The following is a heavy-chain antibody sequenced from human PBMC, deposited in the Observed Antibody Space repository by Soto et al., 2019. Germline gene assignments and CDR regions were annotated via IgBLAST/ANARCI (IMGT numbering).Heavy chain of an antibody. CDR3: VRYRSRDYYYGMDV. CDR1: GYSFDNYW. V-gene: IGHV5-51*01. CDR2: IYPGDSDR. Sequence: GESLKISCKGSGYSFDNYWIGWVRQMPGKGLEWMAIIYPGDSDRRYSPSFQGQVTISADQSISTAYMQWSGLKASDTANYYCVRYRSRDYYYGMDVWGQGTTVTVSS. J-gene: IGHJ6*02. D-gene: IGHD1-26*01.